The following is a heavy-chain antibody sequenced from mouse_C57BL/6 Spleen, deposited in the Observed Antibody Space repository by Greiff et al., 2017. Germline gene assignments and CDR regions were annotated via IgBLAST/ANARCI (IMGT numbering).Heavy chain of an antibody. Sequence: QVQLKESGAELVRPGASVTLSCKASGYTFTDYAMHWVKQTPVHGLEWIGAIDPETGGTAYNQKFKGKAILTADKSSSTAYMELRSLTSEDSAVYYCTRWGYYYGFDYWGQGTTLTVSS. CDR2: IDPETGGT. CDR1: GYTFTDYA. J-gene: IGHJ2*01. D-gene: IGHD1-1*01. V-gene: IGHV1-15*01. CDR3: TRWGYYYGFDY.